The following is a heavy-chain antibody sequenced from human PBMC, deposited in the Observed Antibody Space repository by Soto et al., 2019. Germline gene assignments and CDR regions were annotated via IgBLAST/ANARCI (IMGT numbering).Heavy chain of an antibody. D-gene: IGHD3-16*02. J-gene: IGHJ4*02. CDR3: ARSAISPYGGLIGPFDY. CDR2: INAGNGNT. Sequence: QVQLVQSGAEEKKPGASMKISCKASGYTFTDYAMHWVRQAPGQRLEWMGWINAGNGNTKYSKKFQGRVTITRDTSASTAYMELSGLRSEDTAVYYCARSAISPYGGLIGPFDYWGQGNLVTVSS. CDR1: GYTFTDYA. V-gene: IGHV1-3*05.